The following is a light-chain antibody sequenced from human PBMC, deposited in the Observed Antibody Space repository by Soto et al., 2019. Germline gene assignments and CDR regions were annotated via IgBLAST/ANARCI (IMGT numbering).Light chain of an antibody. CDR3: SSYTSSSTPWV. CDR1: SSDVGGYNY. V-gene: IGLV2-14*01. Sequence: QSALTQPASVSGSPGQSITISCTGTSSDVGGYNYVSWYQHHPGKAPKLMIYEVTNRPLGVSNRFSGSKSGNTASLTISWLQAEDEADYYCSSYTSSSTPWVFGTGTKVT. CDR2: EVT. J-gene: IGLJ1*01.